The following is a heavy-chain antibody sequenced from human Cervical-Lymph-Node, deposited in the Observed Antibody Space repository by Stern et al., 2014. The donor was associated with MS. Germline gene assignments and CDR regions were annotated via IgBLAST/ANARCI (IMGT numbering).Heavy chain of an antibody. V-gene: IGHV3-74*01. CDR1: GFTVSSYW. CDR2: INSDGSST. CDR3: VRDTYDMSFLLGWTGGMDV. Sequence: EVQLVESGGGLVQPGGSLRLSCAASGFTVSSYWMHWVRQGPEKGLEWVSRINSDGSSTSYADSVKGRFTISRDNAKNPLSLQMNSLRAEDTAVYYCVRDTYDMSFLLGWTGGMDVWGQGTTVTVSS. J-gene: IGHJ6*02. D-gene: IGHD3/OR15-3a*01.